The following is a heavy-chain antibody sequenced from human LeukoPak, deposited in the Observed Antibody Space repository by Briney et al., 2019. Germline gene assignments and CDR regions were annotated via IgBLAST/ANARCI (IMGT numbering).Heavy chain of an antibody. CDR1: GGTFSSYA. CDR2: IIPIFGTA. Sequence: GASVKVPCKASGGTFSSYAISWVRQAPGQGLEWMGGIIPIFGTANYAQKFQGRVTITADESTSTAYMELSSLRSEDTAVYYCAREGGSGSYRPLNWFDPWGQGTLVTVSS. D-gene: IGHD3-10*01. V-gene: IGHV1-69*13. CDR3: AREGGSGSYRPLNWFDP. J-gene: IGHJ5*02.